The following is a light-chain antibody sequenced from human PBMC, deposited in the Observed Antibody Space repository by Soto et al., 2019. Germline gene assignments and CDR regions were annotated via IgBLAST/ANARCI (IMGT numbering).Light chain of an antibody. Sequence: EIVLTQSPGTLSLSPGERTTLSCRASQSVSSNFLDLYQQKPGQAPRLLIYDTSSRASGIPDRFSGSGSGTDFTLTITRLEPEDFAVYYCQQFSSSQWTFGQGTKVDIK. V-gene: IGKV3-20*01. CDR2: DTS. CDR1: QSVSSNF. J-gene: IGKJ1*01. CDR3: QQFSSSQWT.